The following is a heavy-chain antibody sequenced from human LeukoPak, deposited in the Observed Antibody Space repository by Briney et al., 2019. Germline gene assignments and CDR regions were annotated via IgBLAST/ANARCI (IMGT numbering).Heavy chain of an antibody. J-gene: IGHJ4*02. CDR3: ERGGGVVYGDYDPSGGSFDY. Sequence: SQTLSLTCAISRDSVSSNIAAWNWSRQSPSRGLEWLGRTYYRSKWYIDYAVSVKSRITVKPDKSKYEFSLQLTSLTPEDTIVYYCERGGGVVYGDYDPSGGSFDYWGQGTLVTVSS. D-gene: IGHD4-17*01. CDR2: TYYRSKWYI. V-gene: IGHV6-1*01. CDR1: RDSVSSNIAA.